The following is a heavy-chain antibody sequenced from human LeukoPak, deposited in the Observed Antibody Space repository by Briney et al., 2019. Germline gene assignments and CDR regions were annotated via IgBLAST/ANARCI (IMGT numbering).Heavy chain of an antibody. CDR2: INPSGGST. CDR1: GYTFTGYY. D-gene: IGHD3-22*01. Sequence: ASVKVSCKASGYTFTGYYMHWVRQAPGQGLEWMGIINPSGGSTSYAQKFQGRVTMTRDMSTSTVYMELSSLRSEDTAVYYCARGRTDYYDSSGYLNWFDPWGQGTLVTVSS. V-gene: IGHV1-46*01. CDR3: ARGRTDYYDSSGYLNWFDP. J-gene: IGHJ5*02.